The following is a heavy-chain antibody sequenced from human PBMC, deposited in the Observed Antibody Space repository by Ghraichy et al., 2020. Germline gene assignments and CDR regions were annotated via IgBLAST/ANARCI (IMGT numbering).Heavy chain of an antibody. CDR2: IYSGGNT. CDR1: GFTVSSNY. J-gene: IGHJ4*02. CDR3: AKEAAAGNSYFNDY. Sequence: GGSLRLSCAASGFTVSSNYMSWVRQAPGKGLEWVSVIYSGGNTYYADSVKGRFTISRDNSKNTLYMQINSLRAEDTAVYYCAKEAAAGNSYFNDYWGQGTLVTVSS. D-gene: IGHD6-13*01. V-gene: IGHV3-53*01.